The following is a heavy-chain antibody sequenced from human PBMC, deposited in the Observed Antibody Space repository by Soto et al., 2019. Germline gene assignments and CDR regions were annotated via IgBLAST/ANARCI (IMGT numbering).Heavy chain of an antibody. CDR2: IYYSGST. CDR3: ARVTQAENRDYDYIWGLIADAFDI. CDR1: GGSISSYY. V-gene: IGHV4-59*01. D-gene: IGHD3-16*01. Sequence: SETLSLTCTVSGGSISSYYWSWIRQPPGKGLEWIGYIYYSGSTNYNPSLKSRVTISVDTSKNQFSLKLSSVTAADTAVYYCARVTQAENRDYDYIWGLIADAFDIWGQGTMVTVSS. J-gene: IGHJ3*02.